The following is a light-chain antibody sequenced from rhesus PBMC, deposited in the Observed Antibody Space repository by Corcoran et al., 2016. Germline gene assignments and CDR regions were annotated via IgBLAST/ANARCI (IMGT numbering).Light chain of an antibody. Sequence: DIQMTQSPSSLSASVGDRVTITCRASQGSSSWVAWYQQKPGTAPKLLLYKASSLQSGVPSRFSGSGSGTYFTLTISSLQPDDFATYSCQQYNSAPFTFGPGTKLDIK. CDR1: QGSSSW. J-gene: IGKJ3*01. V-gene: IGKV1-21*01. CDR2: KAS. CDR3: QQYNSAPFT.